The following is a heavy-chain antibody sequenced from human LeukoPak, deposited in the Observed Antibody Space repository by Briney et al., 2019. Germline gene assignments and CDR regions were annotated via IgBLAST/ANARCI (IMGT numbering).Heavy chain of an antibody. J-gene: IGHJ6*02. V-gene: IGHV3-7*03. Sequence: GGSLRLSCAASGFTFSSYWMSWVRQAPGKGLNWVANIKEDGSEKYYLDSVKGRFTISRDNAKNSLYLQMNSLRAEDTAVYYCARGHYGMDVWGQGTTVXVSS. CDR1: GFTFSSYW. CDR3: ARGHYGMDV. CDR2: IKEDGSEK.